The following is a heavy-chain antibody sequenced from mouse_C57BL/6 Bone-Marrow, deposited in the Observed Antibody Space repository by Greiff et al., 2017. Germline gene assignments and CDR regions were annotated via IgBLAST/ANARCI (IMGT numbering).Heavy chain of an antibody. Sequence: EVQLKESGGGLVKPGGSLKLSCAASGFTFSSYAMSWVRQTPEKRLEWVATISDGGSYTYYPDNVKGRFTISRDNAKNNLYLQMSHLKSEDTAMYYCARDNGPYYFDYWGQGTTLTVSS. CDR3: ARDNGPYYFDY. CDR2: ISDGGSYT. J-gene: IGHJ2*01. V-gene: IGHV5-4*01. CDR1: GFTFSSYA.